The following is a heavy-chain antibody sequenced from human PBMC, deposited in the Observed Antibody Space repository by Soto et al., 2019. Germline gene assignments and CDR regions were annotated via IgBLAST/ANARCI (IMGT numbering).Heavy chain of an antibody. CDR2: IIPIFGTA. J-gene: IGHJ6*02. D-gene: IGHD1-1*01. Sequence: QVQLVQSGAEVKKPGSSVKVSCKASGGTFSSYAISWVRQAPGQGLEWMGGIIPIFGTANYAQKFQGRVTIXADLSXXTAYMELSSLRSEDTAVYYCARVGWNHYYYYGMDVWGQGTTVTVSS. V-gene: IGHV1-69*12. CDR3: ARVGWNHYYYYGMDV. CDR1: GGTFSSYA.